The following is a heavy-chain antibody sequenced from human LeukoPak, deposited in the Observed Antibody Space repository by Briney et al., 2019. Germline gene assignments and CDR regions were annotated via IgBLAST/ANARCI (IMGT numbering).Heavy chain of an antibody. CDR1: GFTFSSYG. Sequence: PGGSLRLPCAASGFTFSSYGMHWVRQAPGKGLEWVAFIRSDGSNKYYADSVKGRFTISRDNAKNSLYLQMNSLRAEDTAVYYCARVGYSSGWAGHYYYYYYMDVWGKGTTVTVSS. J-gene: IGHJ6*03. CDR2: IRSDGSNK. D-gene: IGHD6-19*01. V-gene: IGHV3-30*02. CDR3: ARVGYSSGWAGHYYYYYYMDV.